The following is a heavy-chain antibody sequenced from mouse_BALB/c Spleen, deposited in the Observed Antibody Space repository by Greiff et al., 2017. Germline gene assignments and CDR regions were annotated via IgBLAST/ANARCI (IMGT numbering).Heavy chain of an antibody. D-gene: IGHD2-4*01. Sequence: QVQLKESGPGLVAPSQSLSITCTVSGFSLTSYGVHWVRQPPGKGLEWLGVIWAGGSTNYNSALMSRLSISKDNSKSQVFLKMNSLQTDDTAMYYWARRRGTMITTGDYYAMDDWGQGTSVTVSS. J-gene: IGHJ4*01. CDR2: IWAGGST. V-gene: IGHV2-9*02. CDR1: GFSLTSYG. CDR3: ARRRGTMITTGDYYAMDD.